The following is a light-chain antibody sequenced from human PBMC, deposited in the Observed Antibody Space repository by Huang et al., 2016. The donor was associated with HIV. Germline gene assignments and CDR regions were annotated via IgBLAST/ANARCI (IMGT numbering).Light chain of an antibody. CDR2: AAA. Sequence: EIVLTQSPATLSLSPGERATLSCRASQSVSSYVAWYQPKPGQAPRLLIYAAADRATGGPARFSGSGSGTDFTLTISSLEPEDFAVYYCQQRSNWPPITFGQGTRLEIK. CDR3: QQRSNWPPIT. CDR1: QSVSSY. V-gene: IGKV3-11*01. J-gene: IGKJ5*01.